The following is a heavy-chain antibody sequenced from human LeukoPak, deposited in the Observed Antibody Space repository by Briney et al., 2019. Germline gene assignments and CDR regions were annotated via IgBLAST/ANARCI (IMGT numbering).Heavy chain of an antibody. CDR1: GYSIGSGYY. CDR3: ARLGYSYGYGDWFDP. Sequence: SETLSLTCSVSGYSIGSGYYWSWIRQPPGKGLEWIGYIYYSGSTNYNPSLKSRVTISVDTSKNQFSLKLSSVTAADTAVYYCARLGYSYGYGDWFDPWGQGTLVTVSS. D-gene: IGHD5-18*01. V-gene: IGHV4-59*08. J-gene: IGHJ5*02. CDR2: IYYSGST.